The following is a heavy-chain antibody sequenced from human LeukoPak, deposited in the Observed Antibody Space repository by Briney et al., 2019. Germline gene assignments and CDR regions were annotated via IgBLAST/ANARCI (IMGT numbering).Heavy chain of an antibody. J-gene: IGHJ4*02. D-gene: IGHD3-10*01. CDR2: INHSRST. Sequence: PSETLSLTCAVYGGFFCGYYWRWIRQPPGKGVEWIGEINHSRSTNYNPSLKRRVTISVDTSKNQFSLKLSSVTATDTAVYYCASRRENYYGSGSDYWGQGTLVTVSS. CDR1: GGFFCGYY. CDR3: ASRRENYYGSGSDY. V-gene: IGHV4-34*01.